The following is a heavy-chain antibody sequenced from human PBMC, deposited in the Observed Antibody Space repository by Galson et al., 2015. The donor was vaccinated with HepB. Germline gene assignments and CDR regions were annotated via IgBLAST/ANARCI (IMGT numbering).Heavy chain of an antibody. Sequence: SLRLSCAASGFTFSSYGMHWVRQAPGKGLEWVAVIWYDGSNKYYADSVKGRFTISRDNSKNTLYLQMNSLRAEDTAVYYCAAGNYYYYGMDVWGQGTTVTVSS. J-gene: IGHJ6*02. CDR1: GFTFSSYG. V-gene: IGHV3-33*01. CDR3: AAGNYYYYGMDV. D-gene: IGHD1-1*01. CDR2: IWYDGSNK.